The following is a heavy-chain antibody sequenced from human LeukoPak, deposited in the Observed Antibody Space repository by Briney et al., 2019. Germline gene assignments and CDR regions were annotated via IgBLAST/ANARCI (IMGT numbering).Heavy chain of an antibody. D-gene: IGHD3-22*01. V-gene: IGHV3-9*01. CDR1: GFTFDDYA. Sequence: GGSLRLSCAASGFTFDDYAMHWVRQAPGKGLEWVSGISWNSGSIGYADSVKGRFTISRDNAKNSLYLQMNSLRAEDTALYYCAKDIHYDSSGYYYVDAFDIWGQGTMVTVSS. J-gene: IGHJ3*02. CDR3: AKDIHYDSSGYYYVDAFDI. CDR2: ISWNSGSI.